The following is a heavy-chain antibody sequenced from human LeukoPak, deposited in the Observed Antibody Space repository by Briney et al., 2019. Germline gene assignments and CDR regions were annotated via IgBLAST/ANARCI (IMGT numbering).Heavy chain of an antibody. V-gene: IGHV4-34*01. D-gene: IGHD4-23*01. CDR3: ARAPRVVTTFYFDY. CDR1: GGPFSGYY. Sequence: SETLSLTCAVYGGPFSGYYWSWIRQPPGKGLEWIGEINHSGSTNYNPSLKSRVTISVDTSKNQFSLKLSSVTAADTAVYYCARAPRVVTTFYFDYWGQGTLVTVSS. CDR2: INHSGST. J-gene: IGHJ4*02.